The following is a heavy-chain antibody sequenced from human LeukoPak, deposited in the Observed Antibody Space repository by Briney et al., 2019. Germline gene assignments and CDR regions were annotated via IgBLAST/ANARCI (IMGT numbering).Heavy chain of an antibody. J-gene: IGHJ5*02. Sequence: QSGGSLRLSCAASGFTFSSYEMNWVRQAPGKGLVWVSRINSDGSSTSYADSVKGRFTISRDNAKNTLYLQMNSLRAEDTAVYYCARPPFITMIEDWFDPWGQGTLVTVSS. CDR3: ARPPFITMIEDWFDP. V-gene: IGHV3-74*01. CDR2: INSDGSST. D-gene: IGHD3-22*01. CDR1: GFTFSSYE.